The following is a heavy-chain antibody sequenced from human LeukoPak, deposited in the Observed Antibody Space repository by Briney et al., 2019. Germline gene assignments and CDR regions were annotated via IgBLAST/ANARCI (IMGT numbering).Heavy chain of an antibody. CDR1: GGSFSGYY. D-gene: IGHD2-2*01. CDR3: AKARVYCNSTSCPLRERRNLYYFDY. V-gene: IGHV4-34*01. CDR2: INHSGST. Sequence: SETLSLTCAVYGGSFSGYYWSWIRQPPGKGLEWIGEINHSGSTNYNPSLKSRVTISVDTSKNQFSLKLSSVTAADTAVYYCAKARVYCNSTSCPLRERRNLYYFDYWGQGTLVTVSS. J-gene: IGHJ4*02.